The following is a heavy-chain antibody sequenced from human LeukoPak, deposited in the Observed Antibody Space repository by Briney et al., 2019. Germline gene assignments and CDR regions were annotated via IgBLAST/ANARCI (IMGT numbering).Heavy chain of an antibody. J-gene: IGHJ4*02. Sequence: GGSLRLSCAAAGFTFSNFAMSWIRQAPGKGLEWVSAITASGAGTYYADSVKGRFTISRDNSKNTLHLQANNLRADDTAIYYCAKKSSSSWHYWGQGTLVTVSS. CDR2: ITASGAGT. V-gene: IGHV3-23*01. CDR3: AKKSSSSWHY. CDR1: GFTFSNFA. D-gene: IGHD6-13*01.